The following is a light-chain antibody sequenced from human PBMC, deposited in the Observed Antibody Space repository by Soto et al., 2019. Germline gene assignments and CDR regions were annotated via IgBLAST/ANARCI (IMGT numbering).Light chain of an antibody. J-gene: IGKJ2*01. CDR1: QSVSSSY. CDR2: GAS. CDR3: QQYGSSPPYT. Sequence: EMVLTQSPGTLSLSPGERATLSCRASQSVSSSYLAWYQQKPGQAPRLIIYGASSRATGIPDRFSGSGSGSDFTLTISRLEPEDFAVYYCQQYGSSPPYTFGQGTKLEIK. V-gene: IGKV3-20*01.